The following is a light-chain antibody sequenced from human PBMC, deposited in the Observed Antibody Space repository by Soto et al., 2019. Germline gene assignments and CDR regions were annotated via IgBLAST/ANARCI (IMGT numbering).Light chain of an antibody. CDR1: QSVSNNF. CDR2: GAS. J-gene: IGKJ5*01. V-gene: IGKV3-20*01. Sequence: EIVMTQSPATLSVSPGERATLSCRASQSVSNNFLAWYQQAPGQAPRLLIYGASSRATGIPDRFSGSGSGTDFTLTISRLEPEDFALYYFQQYGSSPIPFPQGTRLEI. CDR3: QQYGSSPIP.